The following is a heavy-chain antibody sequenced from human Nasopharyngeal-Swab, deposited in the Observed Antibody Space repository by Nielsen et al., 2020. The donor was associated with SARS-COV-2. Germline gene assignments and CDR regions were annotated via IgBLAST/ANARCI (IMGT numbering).Heavy chain of an antibody. V-gene: IGHV3-30*03. D-gene: IGHD2-15*01. J-gene: IGHJ5*02. CDR2: MSNDGNYK. CDR1: GFTFSSYG. CDR3: ARDNGYCSGDACYLGGWLDP. Sequence: GGSLRLSCAGSGFTFSSYGMNWVRQAPGKGLEWVAGMSNDGNYKFYADSVKGRFTISRDNSKNTLYLQMNSLRAEDTAVYYCARDNGYCSGDACYLGGWLDPWGQGTLVTVSS.